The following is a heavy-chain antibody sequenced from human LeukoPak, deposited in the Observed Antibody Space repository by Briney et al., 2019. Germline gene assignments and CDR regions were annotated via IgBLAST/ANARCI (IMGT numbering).Heavy chain of an antibody. J-gene: IGHJ4*02. D-gene: IGHD6-19*01. CDR1: GYGFTSYW. CDR3: ARAERGQWLVTLDY. V-gene: IGHV5-51*01. CDR2: IYPGDSDT. Sequence: GESLKISXKGSGYGFTSYWIGWVRQMPGKGLEWMGIIYPGDSDTRYSPSFQGQVTISADKSISIAYLQWSSLKASDTAMYYCARAERGQWLVTLDYWGQGTLVTVSS.